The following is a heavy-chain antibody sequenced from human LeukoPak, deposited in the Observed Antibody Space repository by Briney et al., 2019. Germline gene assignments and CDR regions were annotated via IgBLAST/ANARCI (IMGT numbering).Heavy chain of an antibody. J-gene: IGHJ4*02. D-gene: IGHD3-22*01. CDR2: IYTSGST. V-gene: IGHV4-4*07. Sequence: PSETLSLTCTVSGGSISSYYWSWIRQPAGKGLEWIGRIYTSGSTNYNPSLKSRVTMSVDTSKNQFSLKLSPVTAADTAVYYCARATYYYDSSGYYRYYYFDYWGQGTLVTVSS. CDR3: ARATYYYDSSGYYRYYYFDY. CDR1: GGSISSYY.